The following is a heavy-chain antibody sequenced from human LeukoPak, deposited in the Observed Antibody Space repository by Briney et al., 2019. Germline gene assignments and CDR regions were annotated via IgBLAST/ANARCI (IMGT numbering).Heavy chain of an antibody. J-gene: IGHJ3*02. CDR1: GFTFSSYE. CDR2: ISSGGSTV. CDR3: ARVIIVGATGI. D-gene: IGHD1-26*01. Sequence: EGSLRLSCAASGFTFSSYEMNWVRQAPGKGLEWVSYISSGGSTVYYADSVKGRFTISRDNAKNSLYLQMNSLRAEDTAVYYCARVIIVGATGIWGQGTMVTVSS. V-gene: IGHV3-48*03.